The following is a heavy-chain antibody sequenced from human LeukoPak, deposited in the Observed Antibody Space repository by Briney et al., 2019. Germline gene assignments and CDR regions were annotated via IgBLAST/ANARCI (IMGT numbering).Heavy chain of an antibody. CDR3: ARGVTGTTVLNYFDY. V-gene: IGHV4-39*01. Sequence: SETLSLTCTVSGGSISSSSYYWGWIRQPPGKGLEWIGSIYYSGSTYYNPSLKSRVTISVDTSKNQFSLKLSSVTAADTAVYYCARGVTGTTVLNYFDYWGQGTLVTVSS. D-gene: IGHD1-20*01. J-gene: IGHJ4*02. CDR1: GGSISSSSYY. CDR2: IYYSGST.